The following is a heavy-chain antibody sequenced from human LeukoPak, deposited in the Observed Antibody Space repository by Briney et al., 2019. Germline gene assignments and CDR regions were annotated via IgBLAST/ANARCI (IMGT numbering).Heavy chain of an antibody. V-gene: IGHV3-30*03. CDR3: ATDLFGI. CDR2: ISKDGTAT. CDR1: GFTFSSYA. J-gene: IGHJ3*02. Sequence: GGSLRLSCAASGFTFSSYAIHWVRQAPGKGPEWVAAISKDGTATYYADSVKGRFTISRDNSRNTLYLQMDSLRAEDTAVYYCATDLFGIWGQGTMVTVSS.